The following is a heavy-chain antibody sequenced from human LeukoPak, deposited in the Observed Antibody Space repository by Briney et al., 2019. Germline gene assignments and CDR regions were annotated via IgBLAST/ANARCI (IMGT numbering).Heavy chain of an antibody. CDR2: IGTASDT. Sequence: GGSRRPSCAASGFTLSSFDMHWARQPKEQGLEWVSTIGTASDTYYPGSVEGRFTLSRDNAKNSLYLQMNSLTAGDTAVYYCARGPPRGKYYYMDVWGKGTTVTVSS. CDR1: GFTLSSFD. J-gene: IGHJ6*03. CDR3: ARGPPRGKYYYMDV. V-gene: IGHV3-13*01. D-gene: IGHD1-1*01.